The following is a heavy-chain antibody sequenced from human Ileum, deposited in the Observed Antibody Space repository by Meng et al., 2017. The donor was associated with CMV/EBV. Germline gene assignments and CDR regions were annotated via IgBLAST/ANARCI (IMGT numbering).Heavy chain of an antibody. V-gene: IGHV4-59*01. Sequence: QHAAPRLVGPSETASLPCNVTGSSMRSDYWRVNRQSTGKSLEWIGYIYYSGNAVYNPSFKSRVTISVDTSKSQFYLKVNSVTAADTAVYYCARDGYFDSGTYPFDHWGQGTLVTVSS. D-gene: IGHD3-10*01. CDR1: GSSMRSDY. J-gene: IGHJ4*02. CDR2: IYYSGNA. CDR3: ARDGYFDSGTYPFDH.